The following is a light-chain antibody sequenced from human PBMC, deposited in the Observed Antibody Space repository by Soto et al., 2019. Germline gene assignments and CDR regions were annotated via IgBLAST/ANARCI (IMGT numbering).Light chain of an antibody. CDR1: QSVSSSY. CDR3: QQYGSSGT. V-gene: IGKV3-20*01. CDR2: GAS. J-gene: IGKJ1*01. Sequence: EIVLTQSPGTLSLSPGERATLSCRASQSVSSSYLAWYQQKPGQAPRLLIYGASSRATGIPDRFSGSGSGTDFTLTISRLEPEDFGVYYCQQYGSSGTFGQGTKVDIK.